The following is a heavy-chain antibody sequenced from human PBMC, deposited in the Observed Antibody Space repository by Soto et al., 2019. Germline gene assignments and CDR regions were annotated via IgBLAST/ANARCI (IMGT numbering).Heavy chain of an antibody. D-gene: IGHD2-2*01. CDR1: GFTVSNYY. V-gene: IGHV3-21*01. CDR3: AREKKHQSLGGRFGMDV. Sequence: PGGSLRLSCAASGFTVSNYYMSWVRQAPGRGLQWVASIGSSGGYIFYADSVKGRFTISRDNAKKSLDLQINSLRAEDTAVYYCAREKKHQSLGGRFGMDVWGQGTTVTVSS. J-gene: IGHJ6*02. CDR2: IGSSGGYI.